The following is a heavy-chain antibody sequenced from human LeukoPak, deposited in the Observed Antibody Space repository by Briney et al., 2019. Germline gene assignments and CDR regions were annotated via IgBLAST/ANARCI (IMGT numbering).Heavy chain of an antibody. CDR2: IYYSGSM. Sequence: SQTLSLTCTVSGGSISSGGYYWSWIRQHPGKGLEWIGYIYYSGSMYYNPSLKSRVTISVDTSKNQFSLKLSSVTAADTAVYYCARGYCSSTSCYLAHGIYYYYYGMDVWGQGTTVTVSS. D-gene: IGHD2-2*01. CDR1: GGSISSGGYY. J-gene: IGHJ6*02. CDR3: ARGYCSSTSCYLAHGIYYYYYGMDV. V-gene: IGHV4-31*03.